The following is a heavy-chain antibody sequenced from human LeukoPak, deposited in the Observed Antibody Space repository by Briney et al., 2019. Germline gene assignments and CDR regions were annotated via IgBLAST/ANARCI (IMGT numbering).Heavy chain of an antibody. CDR3: ARGYSGSYGRFDY. CDR2: IYYSGST. J-gene: IGHJ4*02. CDR1: GGSVSSGSYY. Sequence: PSETLSLTCTVSGGSVSSGSYYWSWIRQPPGKGLEWIGYIYYSGSTSYNPSLKSRVTISVDTSKNQFSLKLSSVTAADTAVYYCARGYSGSYGRFDYWGQGTLVTVSS. V-gene: IGHV4-61*01. D-gene: IGHD1-26*01.